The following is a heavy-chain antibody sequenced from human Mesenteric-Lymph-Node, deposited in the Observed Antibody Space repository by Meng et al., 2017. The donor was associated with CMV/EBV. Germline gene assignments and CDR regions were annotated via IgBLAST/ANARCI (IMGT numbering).Heavy chain of an antibody. CDR3: ATQPYCGDECYFDS. V-gene: IGHV3-11*04. J-gene: IGHJ4*02. Sequence: GSPKISGAASGFTFNDYYMSWIRQAPGKGLEWVSYISRSGNTIYYADSVKGRFTISRENAKNSLYLQMNSLRVEDTAVYYCATQPYCGDECYFDSWGQGTLVTVSS. D-gene: IGHD2-21*01. CDR2: ISRSGNTI. CDR1: GFTFNDYY.